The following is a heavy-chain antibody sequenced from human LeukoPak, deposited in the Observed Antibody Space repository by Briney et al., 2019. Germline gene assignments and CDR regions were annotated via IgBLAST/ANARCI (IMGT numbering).Heavy chain of an antibody. V-gene: IGHV3-23*01. CDR2: ISTTGGST. J-gene: IGHJ4*02. Sequence: RGSLRLSCAASGFSFNNYAMSWVRQAPGKGLEWVSAISTTGGSTYYADSVKGRFTVSRDNSKNTLSLQTDSLRVEDTALYYCAKDWTTVVTPKGYYFDYWGQGTLVTVSS. CDR3: AKDWTTVVTPKGYYFDY. CDR1: GFSFNNYA. D-gene: IGHD4-23*01.